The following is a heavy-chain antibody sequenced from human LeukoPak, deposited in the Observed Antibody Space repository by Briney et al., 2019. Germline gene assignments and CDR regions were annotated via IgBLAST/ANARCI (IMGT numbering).Heavy chain of an antibody. CDR3: ARCKGYFDY. CDR2: IYYTGST. Sequence: SETLSLTCTVSGGSISGYYWSWIRQPPGKGLEWIGYIYYTGSTNYSPSLKSRLTISADTSENQFSLKLSSVTAADTAVYYCARCKGYFDYWGQGTLVTVSS. CDR1: GGSISGYY. J-gene: IGHJ4*02. V-gene: IGHV4-59*01.